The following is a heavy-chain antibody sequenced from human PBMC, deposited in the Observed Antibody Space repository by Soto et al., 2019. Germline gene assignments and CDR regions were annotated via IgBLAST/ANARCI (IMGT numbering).Heavy chain of an antibody. CDR3: ARANSYSEY. J-gene: IGHJ4*01. CDR1: GGSINNHY. Sequence: QVHLQESGPGLVKPSETLSLACTVSGGSINNHYWSWIRQPPGKGLEWIGYIYYTGSTNYNPSLKSRVTMSVDTSQNQYSLNLTSLTAADTAIYYCARANSYSEYWAHGTLVTVSS. CDR2: IYYTGST. D-gene: IGHD7-27*01. V-gene: IGHV4-59*11.